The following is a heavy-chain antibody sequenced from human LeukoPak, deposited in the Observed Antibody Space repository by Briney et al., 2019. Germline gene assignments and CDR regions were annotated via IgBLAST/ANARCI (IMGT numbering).Heavy chain of an antibody. D-gene: IGHD2-21*01. V-gene: IGHV3-23*01. CDR3: IRHIEYVAPDS. CDR2: ISVSGGST. CDR1: GFTFSSYA. Sequence: PGGSLRLSCAASGFTFSSYAMTWVRQAPGRGLEWVSAISVSGGSTYYADSVKGRFTISRDSSKNTLYLQMNSLNTEDTAAYYCIRHIEYVAPDSWGQGTLVTVSS. J-gene: IGHJ4*02.